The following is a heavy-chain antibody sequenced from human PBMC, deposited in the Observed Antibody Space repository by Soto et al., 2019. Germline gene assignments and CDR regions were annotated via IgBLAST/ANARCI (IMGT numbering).Heavy chain of an antibody. J-gene: IGHJ5*02. CDR2: IYYSGST. Sequence: SETLSLTCTVSGGSISSGGYYWSWIRQHPGKGLEWIGYIYYSGSTYYNPSLKSRVTISVDTSKNQFSLKLSSVTAADTAVYYCARALMVGGVMSNWFAPWGQGTLATVSS. D-gene: IGHD3-10*01. CDR1: GGSISSGGYY. V-gene: IGHV4-31*03. CDR3: ARALMVGGVMSNWFAP.